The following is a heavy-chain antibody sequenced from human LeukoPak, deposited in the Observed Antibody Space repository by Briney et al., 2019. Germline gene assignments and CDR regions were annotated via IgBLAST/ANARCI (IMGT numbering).Heavy chain of an antibody. CDR3: AKEGRSLQTY. D-gene: IGHD5-24*01. J-gene: IGHJ4*02. V-gene: IGHV3-21*04. CDR2: TSSSSAYT. Sequence: GGSLRLSCAASGFTFSSFSMIWVRQAPGKGLEWVSSTSSSSAYTFYAESGKGRFTISRDNAKNSLYLQMNSLRVEDTAVYYCAKEGRSLQTYWGQGTLVTISS. CDR1: GFTFSSFS.